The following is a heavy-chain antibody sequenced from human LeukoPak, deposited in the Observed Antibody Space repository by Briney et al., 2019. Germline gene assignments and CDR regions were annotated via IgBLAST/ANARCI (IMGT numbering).Heavy chain of an antibody. J-gene: IGHJ3*02. CDR3: ARVVVAATWPFDI. D-gene: IGHD2-15*01. Sequence: KPSETLSLPCAVSGYSISSGYYWGWIRQPPGKGLEWIGSIYHSGSTYYNLSLKSRVTISVDTSKNQFSLKLSSVTAADTAVYYCARVVVAATWPFDIWGQGTMVTVSS. CDR2: IYHSGST. V-gene: IGHV4-38-2*01. CDR1: GYSISSGYY.